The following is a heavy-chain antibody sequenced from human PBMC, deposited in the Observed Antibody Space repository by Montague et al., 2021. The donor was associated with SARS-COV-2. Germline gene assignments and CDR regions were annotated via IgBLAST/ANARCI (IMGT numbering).Heavy chain of an antibody. CDR1: SDPINSYY. D-gene: IGHD4/OR15-4a*01. V-gene: IGHV4-4*08. J-gene: IGHJ4*02. Sequence: SETLSLTCTVSSDPINSYYWGWIRQPPGKRLEWLGYVYSSGTTHYNPSLNSRTAISVATSKNQFSLRLDSVTAADTAIYYCATLTQSNGDFWGQGALVTVS. CDR3: ATLTQSNGDF. CDR2: VYSSGTT.